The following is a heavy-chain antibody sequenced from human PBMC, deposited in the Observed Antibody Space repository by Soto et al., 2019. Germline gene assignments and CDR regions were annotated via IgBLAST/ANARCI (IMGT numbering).Heavy chain of an antibody. CDR2: IYYSGST. CDR3: ARRCSSTSCYWNYYGMDV. Sequence: SETLSLTCSVSGGSISSGGYYWSWIRQHPGKGLEWIEYIYYSGSTYYNPSLKSRVTISVDTSKNQFSLKLSSVTAADTAVYYCARRCSSTSCYWNYYGMDVWGQGTTVTVSS. CDR1: GGSISSGGYY. V-gene: IGHV4-31*03. J-gene: IGHJ6*02. D-gene: IGHD2-2*01.